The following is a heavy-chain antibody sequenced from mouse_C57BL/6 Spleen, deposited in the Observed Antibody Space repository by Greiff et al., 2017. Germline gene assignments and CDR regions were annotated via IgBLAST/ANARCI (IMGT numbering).Heavy chain of an antibody. CDR3: AREGVNYYGSSSWFAY. V-gene: IGHV1-69*01. CDR1: GYTFTSYW. J-gene: IGHJ3*01. Sequence: QVQLQQPGAELVMPGASVKLSCKASGYTFTSYWMHWVKQRPGQGLEWIGEIDPSDSYTNYNQKFKGKSTLTVDKSSSTAYMQLSILTSEDSAVYYYAREGVNYYGSSSWFAYWGQGTLVTVSA. CDR2: IDPSDSYT. D-gene: IGHD1-1*01.